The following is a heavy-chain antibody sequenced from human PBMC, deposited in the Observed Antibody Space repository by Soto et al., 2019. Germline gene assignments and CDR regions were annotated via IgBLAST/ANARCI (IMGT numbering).Heavy chain of an antibody. CDR1: GYTFTSYY. Sequence: GASVKVSFKASGYTFTSYYMHWLRQAPGQGLEWMGIINPSGGSTSYAQKFQGRVTMTRDTSTSTVYMELSSLRSEDTAVYYRARDFVYGSGEGNWGQGTLVTVSS. V-gene: IGHV1-46*01. J-gene: IGHJ4*02. CDR2: INPSGGST. CDR3: ARDFVYGSGEGN. D-gene: IGHD3-10*01.